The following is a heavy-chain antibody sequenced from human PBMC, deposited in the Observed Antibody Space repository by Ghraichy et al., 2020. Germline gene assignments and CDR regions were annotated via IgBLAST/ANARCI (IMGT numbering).Heavy chain of an antibody. J-gene: IGHJ4*02. CDR2: ISGGSSST. CDR3: TRDRATMGRGGFDY. Sequence: GESLNISCEASGFTFSNYAMTWVRQAPGKGLEWVSSISGGSSSTLYADSVKGRFTISRDNANQMLYVQMDSLRVEDTATYYCTRDRATMGRGGFDYWGQGTLVTVPS. CDR1: GFTFSNYA. V-gene: IGHV3-23*01. D-gene: IGHD3-10*01.